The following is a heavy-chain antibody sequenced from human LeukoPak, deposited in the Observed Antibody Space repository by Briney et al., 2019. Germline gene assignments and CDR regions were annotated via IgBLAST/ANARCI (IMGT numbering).Heavy chain of an antibody. J-gene: IGHJ5*02. CDR3: ARQTKGSRFCSGGSCYSRWFDP. V-gene: IGHV4-39*01. CDR1: GGSISSSSYY. CDR2: LYYSGNT. Sequence: SETLSLTCTVSGGSISSSSYYWGWIRQPPGKGLEWIGSLYYSGNTYYNPSHNSRVTISVDTSKNQFSLKLSSVTAADTAVYYCARQTKGSRFCSGGSCYSRWFDPWGQGTLVTVSS. D-gene: IGHD2-15*01.